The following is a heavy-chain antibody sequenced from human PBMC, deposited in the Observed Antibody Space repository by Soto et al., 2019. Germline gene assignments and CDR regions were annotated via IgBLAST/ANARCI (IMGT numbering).Heavy chain of an antibody. CDR3: AKSGRYITSPAQTDGMDV. J-gene: IGHJ6*02. CDR1: GFTFSTYA. CDR2: ISFSGLTT. D-gene: IGHD6-6*01. V-gene: IGHV3-23*01. Sequence: EVQLLESGGGLVQPGGSLRLSCIASGFTFSTYAMTWVRQAPGKGLEWVSVISFSGLTTYYADSVKGRFTISRDNSKNTVFLQLNSLRAEDTAAYYCAKSGRYITSPAQTDGMDVWGQGTTVTVSS.